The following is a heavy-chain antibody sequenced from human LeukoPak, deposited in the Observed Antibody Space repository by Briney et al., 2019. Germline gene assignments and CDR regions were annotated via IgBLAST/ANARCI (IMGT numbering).Heavy chain of an antibody. J-gene: IGHJ3*02. Sequence: ETLSLTCAVYGGSFSGYYWSWVRQAPGKGLEWVANIKQDGSEKYYVDSVKGRFTISRDNAKNSLYLQMNSLRAEDTAVYYCASGYYDSSGYADAFDIWGQGTMVTVSS. CDR1: GGSFSGYY. CDR3: ASGYYDSSGYADAFDI. D-gene: IGHD3-22*01. CDR2: IKQDGSEK. V-gene: IGHV3-7*01.